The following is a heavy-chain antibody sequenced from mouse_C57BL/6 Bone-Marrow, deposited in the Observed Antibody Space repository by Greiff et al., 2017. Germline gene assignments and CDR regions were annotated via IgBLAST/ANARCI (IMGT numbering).Heavy chain of an antibody. CDR1: GYAFTNYL. V-gene: IGHV1-54*01. Sequence: VQLQQSGAELVRPGTSVKVSCKASGYAFTNYLIEWVKQRPGQGLEWIGVINPGSGGTNYNEKFKGKGTLTADKSASTAYMQLSSLTSEDSAVYVCERSKSGDSWLAYWGQGNVVTVSA. J-gene: IGHJ3*01. D-gene: IGHD3-3*01. CDR2: INPGSGGT. CDR3: ERSKSGDSWLAY.